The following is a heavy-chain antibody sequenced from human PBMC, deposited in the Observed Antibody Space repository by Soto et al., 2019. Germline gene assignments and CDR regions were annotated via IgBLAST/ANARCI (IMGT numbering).Heavy chain of an antibody. CDR3: AKGLPIVGATKGGKFFDY. J-gene: IGHJ4*02. CDR2: ISGSGGST. V-gene: IGHV3-23*01. CDR1: GFTFSSYA. D-gene: IGHD1-26*01. Sequence: GGSLRLSCAASGFTFSSYAMSWVRQAPGKGLEWVSAISGSGGSTYYADSGKGRFTISRDNSKNTLYLQMNSLRAEDTAVYYCAKGLPIVGATKGGKFFDYWGQGTLVTVSS.